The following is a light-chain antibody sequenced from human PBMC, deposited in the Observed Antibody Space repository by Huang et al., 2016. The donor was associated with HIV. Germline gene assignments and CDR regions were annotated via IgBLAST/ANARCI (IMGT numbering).Light chain of an antibody. CDR3: QQRFTTVPYT. J-gene: IGKJ2*01. V-gene: IGKV1-39*01. CDR1: QNINNY. CDR2: RVS. Sequence: DIEMTQSPFSLSASVGDTVTMTCRASQNINNYLKWYQQKVGKAPKLIISRVSHLKEGVALRISSSKSGRNFTITINNLQPDDFATYYCQQRFTTVPYTFAQGTKLEIK.